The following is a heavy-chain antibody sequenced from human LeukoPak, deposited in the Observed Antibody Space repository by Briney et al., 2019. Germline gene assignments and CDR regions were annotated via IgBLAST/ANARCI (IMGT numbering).Heavy chain of an antibody. CDR1: GGSISSGGYY. V-gene: IGHV4-30-2*01. Sequence: SETLSLTCAVSGGSISSGGYYWSWIRQPPGKGLEWIGYIYHSGGTYYNPSLKSRVTISVDRSKNQFSLKLSSVTAADTAVYYCARLLRRLGYFDYWGQGTLVTVSS. CDR2: IYHSGGT. J-gene: IGHJ4*02. CDR3: ARLLRRLGYFDY. D-gene: IGHD1-26*01.